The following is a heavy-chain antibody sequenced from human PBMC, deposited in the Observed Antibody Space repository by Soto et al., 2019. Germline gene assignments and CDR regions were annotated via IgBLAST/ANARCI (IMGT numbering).Heavy chain of an antibody. CDR3: AKWRLVQQQLGSWFDP. CDR1: GGSFSGYY. J-gene: IGHJ5*02. D-gene: IGHD7-27*01. Sequence: SETLSLTCAVYGGSFSGYYWSWIRQPPGKGLEWIGEINHGGSTNYNPSLKSRVTISVDTSKNQFSLKLSSVTAADTAVYYCAKWRLVQQQLGSWFDPWGQGTLVTVSS. CDR2: INHGGST. V-gene: IGHV4-34*01.